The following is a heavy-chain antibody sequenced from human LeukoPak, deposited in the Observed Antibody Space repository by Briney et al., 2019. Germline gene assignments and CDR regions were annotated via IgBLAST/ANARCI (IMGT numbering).Heavy chain of an antibody. D-gene: IGHD2/OR15-2a*01. J-gene: IGHJ5*02. CDR3: AGGFYEPFDR. Sequence: SETLSLTCSVSGASVSSSHWNWIRQSSGKGLEWIANVDYNGSTKYNPSLRGRGTMSLDTSKNQFHLKLESVTAADTARYFCAGGFYEPFDRWGQGTLVTVSS. CDR2: VDYNGST. V-gene: IGHV4-59*02. CDR1: GASVSSSH.